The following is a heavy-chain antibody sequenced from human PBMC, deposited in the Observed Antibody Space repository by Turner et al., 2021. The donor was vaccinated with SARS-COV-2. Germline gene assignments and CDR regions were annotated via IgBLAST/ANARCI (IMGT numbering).Heavy chain of an antibody. J-gene: IGHJ6*02. V-gene: IGHV3-30-3*01. D-gene: IGHD3-22*01. CDR1: GFTFSSYA. CDR3: AGIQSYDRSDYYGMDV. CDR2: ISYDGSIK. Sequence: QVQLVESGGGVVQPGRSLRLSCAASGFTFSSYAMNWVRQAPGKGLEWVAVISYDGSIKYYADSVKGRFTISRDNSKNTLYLQMNSLRAEDTAVYYCAGIQSYDRSDYYGMDVWGQGTTVTVSS.